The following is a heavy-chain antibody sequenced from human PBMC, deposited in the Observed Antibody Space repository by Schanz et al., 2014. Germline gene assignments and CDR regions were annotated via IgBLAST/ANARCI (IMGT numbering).Heavy chain of an antibody. J-gene: IGHJ6*02. CDR3: ARRIAARSGVGYDYHYGMDV. Sequence: QVPLQESGPGLVKPSETLSLNCRISGSINSYYSSWIRQPPGKGLEWIGYISYSGSTNYNPSLRSRVTISLDRSRNQFSLNLRTVTAADTAIYYCARRIAARSGVGYDYHYGMDVWGQGTTVIVSS. CDR2: ISYSGST. CDR1: GSINSYY. V-gene: IGHV4-59*01. D-gene: IGHD6-6*01.